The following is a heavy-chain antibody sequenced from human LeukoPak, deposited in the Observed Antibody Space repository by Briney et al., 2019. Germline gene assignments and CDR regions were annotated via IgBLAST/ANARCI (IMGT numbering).Heavy chain of an antibody. CDR3: ARFGWYYYGSGSYYNYYYYYYMDV. D-gene: IGHD3-10*01. V-gene: IGHV1-8*01. Sequence: GASVKVSCKASGYTFTSYDINWVRQATGQGLEWMGWMNPNSGNTGYAQKFQGRVTMTRNTSISTAYMELSSLRSEDTAVYYCARFGWYYYGSGSYYNYYYYYYMDVWGKGTTVTISS. CDR1: GYTFTSYD. J-gene: IGHJ6*03. CDR2: MNPNSGNT.